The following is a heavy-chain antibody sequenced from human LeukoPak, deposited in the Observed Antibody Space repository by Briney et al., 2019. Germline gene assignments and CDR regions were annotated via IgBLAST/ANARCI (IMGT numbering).Heavy chain of an antibody. Sequence: GGSLGLSCAASGFTVSSNYMSWVRQAPGKGLEWVSVIYSGGSTYYADSVKGRFTISRDNSKNTLYLQMNSLRAEDTAVYYCATTVTTWGVFDYWGQGTLVTVSS. V-gene: IGHV3-53*01. CDR2: IYSGGST. J-gene: IGHJ4*02. D-gene: IGHD4-17*01. CDR3: ATTVTTWGVFDY. CDR1: GFTVSSNY.